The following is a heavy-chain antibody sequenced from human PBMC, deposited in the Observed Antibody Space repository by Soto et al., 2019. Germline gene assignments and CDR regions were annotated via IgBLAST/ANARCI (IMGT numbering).Heavy chain of an antibody. J-gene: IGHJ4*02. CDR3: AAKLGTTHYFDF. V-gene: IGHV4-31*02. D-gene: IGHD7-27*01. CDR1: GGPVSSGSYY. CDR2: IYHTGST. Sequence: PSETLCLTWSVSGGPVSSGSYYWTWVRQHPVKGLEWIGYIYHTGSTYYNPSLQSRLIMSIDTSKNQFSLHLYSVTAADTAVYFCAAKLGTTHYFDFWGQGSLVTVSS.